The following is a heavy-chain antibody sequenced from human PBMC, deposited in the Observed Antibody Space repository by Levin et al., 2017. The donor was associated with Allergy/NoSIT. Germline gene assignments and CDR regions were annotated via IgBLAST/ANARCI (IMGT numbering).Heavy chain of an antibody. CDR3: AKEIAVAGTLFDY. CDR1: GFTFSSYG. Sequence: GESLKISCAASGFTFSSYGMHWVRQAPGKGLEWVAVISYDGSNKYYADSVKGRFTISRDNSKNTLYLQMNSLRAEDTAVYYCAKEIAVAGTLFDYWGQGTLVTVSS. J-gene: IGHJ4*02. CDR2: ISYDGSNK. V-gene: IGHV3-30*18. D-gene: IGHD6-19*01.